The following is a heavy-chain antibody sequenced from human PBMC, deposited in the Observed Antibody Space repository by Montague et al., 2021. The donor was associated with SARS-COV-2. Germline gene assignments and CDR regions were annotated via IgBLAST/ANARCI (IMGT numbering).Heavy chain of an antibody. V-gene: IGHV3-30*04. CDR3: AREEYNWNDADHYYYGIDV. CDR1: GFTFSNYA. Sequence: SLRLSCAASGFTFSNYAMHWVRQAPGKGLEWVAGITYDGSNKYYADSVKGRFTISRDNSKNTLYLQMNSLRAEDTAVYYCAREEYNWNDADHYYYGIDVWGQGTTVTVSS. J-gene: IGHJ6*02. D-gene: IGHD1-20*01. CDR2: ITYDGSNK.